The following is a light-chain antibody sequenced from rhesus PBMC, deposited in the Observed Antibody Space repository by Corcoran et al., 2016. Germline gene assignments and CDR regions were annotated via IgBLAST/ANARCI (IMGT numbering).Light chain of an antibody. CDR1: ESVSFFGINL. Sequence: DIVLTQSPASLAVSPGQRATITCRASESVSFFGINLIHWYQQKPGQPPKLLIYKTSNKDPGVPARFRGSGSGTDFTLTSNPVEADDAADYYCLQSKNSPYSFGQGTKVEIK. V-gene: IGKV7-13*01. CDR3: LQSKNSPYS. J-gene: IGKJ2*01. CDR2: KTS.